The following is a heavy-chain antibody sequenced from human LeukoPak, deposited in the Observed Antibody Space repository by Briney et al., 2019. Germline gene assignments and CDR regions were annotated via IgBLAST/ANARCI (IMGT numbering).Heavy chain of an antibody. Sequence: GRSLRLSCAASGFTFSSYGMHWVRQAPGKGLEWVAVIWYDGSNKYYADSVKGRFTISRDNSKHTLYLQMNSLRAEDTAVYYCAGARRGYSYGHLDYWGQGTLVTVSS. CDR3: AGARRGYSYGHLDY. CDR2: IWYDGSNK. J-gene: IGHJ4*02. V-gene: IGHV3-33*01. CDR1: GFTFSSYG. D-gene: IGHD5-18*01.